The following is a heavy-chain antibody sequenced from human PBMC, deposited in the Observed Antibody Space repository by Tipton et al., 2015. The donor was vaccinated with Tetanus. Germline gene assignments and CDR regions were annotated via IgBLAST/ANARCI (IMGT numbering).Heavy chain of an antibody. CDR2: ISGSGGST. V-gene: IGHV3-23*01. J-gene: IGHJ4*02. CDR1: GFTFSSYA. Sequence: SLRLSCAASGFTFSSYAMSWVRQAPGKGLEWVSAISGSGGSTYYADSVKGRFTISRDNAKNSLYLQVNSLRAEDTAVYYCARGPSYYDTSGYYEKGRFAYWGQGILVTVSS. D-gene: IGHD3-22*01. CDR3: ARGPSYYDTSGYYEKGRFAY.